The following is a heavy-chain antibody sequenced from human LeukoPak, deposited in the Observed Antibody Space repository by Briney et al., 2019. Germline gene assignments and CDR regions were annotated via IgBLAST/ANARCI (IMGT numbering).Heavy chain of an antibody. J-gene: IGHJ3*02. CDR3: ARGRSGYDFDAFDI. Sequence: KTSETLSLTCSVSGGSISSYYWNWIRQPAGKGLEWIGRIYTSGSTNYNPSLKSRVTMSVDTSKNQFSLKLSSVTAADTAVYYCARGRSGYDFDAFDIWGQGTMVTVSS. V-gene: IGHV4-4*07. D-gene: IGHD5-12*01. CDR2: IYTSGST. CDR1: GGSISSYY.